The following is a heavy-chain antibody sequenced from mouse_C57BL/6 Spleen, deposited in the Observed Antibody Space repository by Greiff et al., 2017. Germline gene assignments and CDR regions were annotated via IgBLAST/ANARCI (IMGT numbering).Heavy chain of an antibody. Sequence: QVQLQQPGAELVKPGASVKLSCKASGYTFTSYWMHWVKQRPGRGLEWIGRIDPNSGGTKYNEKFKSKATLTVDKPSSTAYMQLISLTSEDSAVYYCARSGKETGFDYWGQGTTLTVSS. CDR2: IDPNSGGT. V-gene: IGHV1-72*01. J-gene: IGHJ2*01. CDR1: GYTFTSYW. CDR3: ARSGKETGFDY. D-gene: IGHD4-1*01.